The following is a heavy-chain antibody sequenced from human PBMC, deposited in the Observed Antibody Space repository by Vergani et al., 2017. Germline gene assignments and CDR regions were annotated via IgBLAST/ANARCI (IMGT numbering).Heavy chain of an antibody. V-gene: IGHV3-11*04. CDR3: AKNPGISTTRHYYAMDV. CDR1: GFKFSDHY. Sequence: LEESGGGSVTPGGSLRLSCAASGFKFSDHYMSCIRQAPGKGLEWVSHISPGASTVSYTDSVTGRFTVSRDNDNNSLTLDMTTLRVEDTAVYYCAKNPGISTTRHYYAMDVWGQGTTVTVSS. CDR2: ISPGASTV. D-gene: IGHD1-1*01. J-gene: IGHJ6*02.